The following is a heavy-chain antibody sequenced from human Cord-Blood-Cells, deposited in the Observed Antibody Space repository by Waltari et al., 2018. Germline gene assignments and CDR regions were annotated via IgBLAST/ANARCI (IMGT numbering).Heavy chain of an antibody. D-gene: IGHD6-6*01. CDR1: GGSFSGYS. J-gene: IGHJ6*02. V-gene: IGHV4-34*01. CDR3: ARGVPRYYYYGMDV. CDR2: INLSGST. Sequence: QLQLQQWGAGQLKSPWTLFLTRSVYGGSFSGYSWGWILLPPGKGLEWIGEINLSGSTNYNPSLKSRVTISVDTSKNQFSLKLSSVTAADTAVYYCARGVPRYYYYGMDVWGQGTTVTVSS.